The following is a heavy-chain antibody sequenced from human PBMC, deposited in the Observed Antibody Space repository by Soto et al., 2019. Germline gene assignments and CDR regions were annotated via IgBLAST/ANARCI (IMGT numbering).Heavy chain of an antibody. CDR3: AKALGHGGTVPVDY. D-gene: IGHD1-1*01. Sequence: EVQLLESGGGLVQPGGSLRLSCAASGFTFSSYAMSWVRQAPGKGLEWVSAISGSGGSTYYADSVKGRFTIPRDNSKNTLYLQMNSLRAEDTAVYYCAKALGHGGTVPVDYWGQGTLVTVSS. J-gene: IGHJ4*02. CDR1: GFTFSSYA. V-gene: IGHV3-23*01. CDR2: ISGSGGST.